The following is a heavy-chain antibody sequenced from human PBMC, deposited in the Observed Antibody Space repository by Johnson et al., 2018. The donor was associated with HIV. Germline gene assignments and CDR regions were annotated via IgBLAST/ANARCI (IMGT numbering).Heavy chain of an antibody. J-gene: IGHJ3*02. CDR1: GFTFSNAW. CDR2: IKSKTDGGTT. D-gene: IGHD3-3*01. V-gene: IGHV3-15*01. CDR3: TTLYYNFWSGHYAFDI. Sequence: VQLVESGGGLIKPGGSLRLSCAASGFTFSNAWMSWVRQAPGKGLEWLGRIKSKTDGGTTDYAAPVKGRFTISRDDSKNTLYLQMNSLKTEDTAGYYCTTLYYNFWSGHYAFDIWGQGTMVTVSS.